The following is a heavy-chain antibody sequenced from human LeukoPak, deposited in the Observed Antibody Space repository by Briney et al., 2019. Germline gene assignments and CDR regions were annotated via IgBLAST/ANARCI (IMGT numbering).Heavy chain of an antibody. V-gene: IGHV3-64*01. Sequence: GGSLRHSCAPSGFTFIDYATHCVRHAPGKRLEYVSGLSSGGGGTFYAHSLGGGLSIFRDNSNNTLLLQMVRLTREETAVDYCSRGGEILNGFPPDFWGQGRLVTVSS. CDR2: LSSGGGGT. J-gene: IGHJ4*02. D-gene: IGHD3-9*01. CDR3: SRGGEILNGFPPDF. CDR1: GFTFIDYA.